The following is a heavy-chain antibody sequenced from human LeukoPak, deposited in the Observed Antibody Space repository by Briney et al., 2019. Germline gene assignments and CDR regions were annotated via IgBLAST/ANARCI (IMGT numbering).Heavy chain of an antibody. CDR3: AKNGQSGFSFDP. Sequence: SETLSLTCAVYGESLNGHYWSWIRQTPGKGLEWIGEGSDSGGTKFNPSLKSRASISADTSRNQFSLKLRSVTAADTAVYYCAKNGQSGFSFDPWGQGTPVTVSS. CDR1: GESLNGHY. CDR2: GSDSGGT. D-gene: IGHD1-26*01. V-gene: IGHV4-34*01. J-gene: IGHJ5*02.